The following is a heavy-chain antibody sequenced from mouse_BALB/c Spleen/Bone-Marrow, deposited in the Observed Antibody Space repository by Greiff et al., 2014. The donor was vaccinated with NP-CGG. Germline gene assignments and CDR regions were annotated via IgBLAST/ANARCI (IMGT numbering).Heavy chain of an antibody. CDR2: IDPYTGGT. D-gene: IGHD3-1*01. CDR3: ARNLGYGYFDY. CDR1: GYAFTSYN. V-gene: IGHV1S135*01. J-gene: IGHJ2*01. Sequence: VQLQQSGPELVKPGASVKVSCKASGYAFTSYNMYWVKQGHGMSLEWIGYIDPYTGGTFYNQKFKGKATLTVDKSSSTAYMHLNSLTSEDSAVYYCARNLGYGYFDYWGQGTTLTVSS.